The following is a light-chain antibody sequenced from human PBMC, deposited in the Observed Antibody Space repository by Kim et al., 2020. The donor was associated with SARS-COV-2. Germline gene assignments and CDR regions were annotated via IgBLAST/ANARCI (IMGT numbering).Light chain of an antibody. CDR1: SSDVGAYNR. Sequence: QSALTQPASVSGSPGQSITISCTGTSSDVGAYNRVSWYQQHPGKAPKLMIFDVTDRPSGVSNRFSGSKSDNTASLTISGLQAEDEADYFCSSLTSGRTSVFFGGGTQLTVL. CDR3: SSLTSGRTSVF. CDR2: DVT. V-gene: IGLV2-14*03. J-gene: IGLJ2*01.